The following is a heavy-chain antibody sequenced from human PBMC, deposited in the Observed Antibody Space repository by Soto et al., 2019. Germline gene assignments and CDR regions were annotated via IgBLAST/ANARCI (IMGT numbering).Heavy chain of an antibody. V-gene: IGHV1-8*01. CDR1: GYTFTSYD. CDR3: ARVRPDYGDADFDY. CDR2: MNPNSGNT. D-gene: IGHD4-17*01. Sequence: QVQLVQSGAEVKKPGASVKVSCKASGYTFTSYDINWARQATGQGLEWMGWMNPNSGNTGYAQKFQGRVTMTRNTSISTAYMELSSLRSEDTAVYYCARVRPDYGDADFDYWGQGTLVTVSS. J-gene: IGHJ4*02.